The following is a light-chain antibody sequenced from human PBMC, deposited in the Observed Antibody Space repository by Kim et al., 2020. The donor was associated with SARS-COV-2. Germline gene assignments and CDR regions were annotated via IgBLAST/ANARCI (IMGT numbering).Light chain of an antibody. CDR1: ESVSSSY. CDR3: QQYGSSPYT. J-gene: IGKJ2*01. V-gene: IGKV3-20*01. Sequence: LTPGERATLSCRASESVSSSYLAWYQQKPGHAPRLLSYSASSRATGIPDRFSGSGSGTDFTLTISRLEPEDFAVYYCQQYGSSPYTFGQGTKLEI. CDR2: SAS.